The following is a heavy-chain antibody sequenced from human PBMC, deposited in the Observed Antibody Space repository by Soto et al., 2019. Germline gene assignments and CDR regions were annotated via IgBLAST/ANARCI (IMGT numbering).Heavy chain of an antibody. D-gene: IGHD1-1*01. CDR1: GFTFSSYA. Sequence: QVQLVESGGGVVQPGRSLRLSCAASGFTFSSYAMHWVRQAPGKGLEWVAVISYDGSNKYYADSVKGRFTISRDNSKNTLYLQMNSLRAEDTAVYYCARDRFRYNWNDFPYYYYGMDVWGQGTTGTVSS. CDR3: ARDRFRYNWNDFPYYYYGMDV. J-gene: IGHJ6*02. V-gene: IGHV3-30-3*01. CDR2: ISYDGSNK.